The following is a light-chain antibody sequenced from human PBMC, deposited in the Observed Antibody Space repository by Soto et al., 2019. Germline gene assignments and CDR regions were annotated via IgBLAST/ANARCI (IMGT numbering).Light chain of an antibody. CDR2: NAS. J-gene: IGKJ4*01. CDR1: QDIANY. V-gene: IGKV1-33*01. CDR3: QQFASVPELT. Sequence: DIQMHQSPPSLAASVGARVTITCQASQDIANYLNWYQQKPGEAPKLLIYNASNLQPGVPSRVSGSGFTTRFRFTISRLQPEDVATYYCQQFASVPELTFGGGNKVEIK.